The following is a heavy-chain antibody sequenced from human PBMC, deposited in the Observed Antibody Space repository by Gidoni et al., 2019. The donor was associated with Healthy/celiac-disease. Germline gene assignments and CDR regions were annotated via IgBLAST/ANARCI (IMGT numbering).Heavy chain of an antibody. J-gene: IGHJ4*02. D-gene: IGHD3-10*02. CDR3: AKVFGSGEAYFDY. V-gene: IGHV3-23*01. CDR2: ISGSGGST. Sequence: EVQLFESGGGLVQPGGSLRLSCAASGFPFSSYAMSWVRQAPGKGLEWVSAISGSGGSTYYADSVKGRFTISRDNSKNTLYLQMNSLRAEDTAVYYCAKVFGSGEAYFDYWGQGTLVTVSS. CDR1: GFPFSSYA.